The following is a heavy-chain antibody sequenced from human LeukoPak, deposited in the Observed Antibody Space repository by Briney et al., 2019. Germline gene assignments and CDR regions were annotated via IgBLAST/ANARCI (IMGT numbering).Heavy chain of an antibody. CDR3: ARGGTAAAKYFKH. Sequence: GGSLRLSCAASGFTFSSYWMSWVRQAPGKGLEWVSVLYSGGITYYADSVKGRFTISSDNSMNTLYLQMNSLRVEDTAVYYCARGGTAAAKYFKHWGQGTLVTVSS. CDR1: GFTFSSYW. J-gene: IGHJ1*01. D-gene: IGHD6-13*01. V-gene: IGHV3-66*01. CDR2: LYSGGIT.